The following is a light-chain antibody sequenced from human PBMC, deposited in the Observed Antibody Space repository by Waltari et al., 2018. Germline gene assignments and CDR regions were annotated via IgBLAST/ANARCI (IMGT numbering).Light chain of an antibody. CDR3: QSADSSGTYVV. CDR2: KDS. CDR1: ALPKQY. Sequence: SYELTQPPSVPVSPGQTARITCSGDALPKQYAYWYQQKPGQAPVLVIYKDSERPSGTPERCSGSSSGTTVTLTISGVQAEDEADYYCQSADSSGTYVVFGGGTKLTVL. V-gene: IGLV3-25*03. J-gene: IGLJ2*01.